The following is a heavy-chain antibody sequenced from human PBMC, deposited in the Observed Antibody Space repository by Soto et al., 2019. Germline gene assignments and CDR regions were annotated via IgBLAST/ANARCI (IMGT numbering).Heavy chain of an antibody. CDR1: GGPISSSSYY. CDR3: ARHWGTKPGGW. Sequence: QLQLQESGPGLVKPSETLSLTCTVSGGPISSSSYYWGWIRQPPGKGLEWIGSIYYSGSTYYNPSLKSRVTISVDTSKNQFSLKLSSVTAADTAVYYCARHWGTKPGGWWGQGTLVTVSS. V-gene: IGHV4-39*01. J-gene: IGHJ4*02. CDR2: IYYSGST. D-gene: IGHD2-2*01.